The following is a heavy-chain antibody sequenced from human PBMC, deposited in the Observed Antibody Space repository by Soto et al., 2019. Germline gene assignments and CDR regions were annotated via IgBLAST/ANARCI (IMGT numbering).Heavy chain of an antibody. CDR3: ARGGLYSSGWYFVSHQFDY. CDR1: GFTFSSYS. J-gene: IGHJ4*02. CDR2: ISSSSSYI. V-gene: IGHV3-21*01. D-gene: IGHD6-19*01. Sequence: PGGSLRLSCAASGFTFSSYSMNWVRQAPGKGLEWVSSISSSSSYIYYADSVKGRFTISRDNAKNSLYLQMNSLRAEDTAVYYCARGGLYSSGWYFVSHQFDYWGQGTLVTVSS.